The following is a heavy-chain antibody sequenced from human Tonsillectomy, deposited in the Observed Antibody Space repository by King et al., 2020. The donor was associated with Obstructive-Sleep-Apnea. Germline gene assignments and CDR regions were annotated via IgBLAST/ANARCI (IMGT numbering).Heavy chain of an antibody. V-gene: IGHV3-23*04. Sequence: VQLVESGGGLVQPGGSLRLSCAASGFTFSTYAMSWVRQAPGKGLEWVSTIRNSGGSTYYADSVKGRFTISRDTSKNTLYLQMNSLRAEDTAVYYCAKDRSGYDNWYFDLWGRGTLVTVSS. J-gene: IGHJ2*01. D-gene: IGHD5-12*01. CDR1: GFTFSTYA. CDR3: AKDRSGYDNWYFDL. CDR2: IRNSGGST.